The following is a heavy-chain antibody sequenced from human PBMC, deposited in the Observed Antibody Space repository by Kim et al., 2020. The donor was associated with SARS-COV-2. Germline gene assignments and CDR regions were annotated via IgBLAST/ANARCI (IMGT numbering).Heavy chain of an antibody. CDR2: INSRSNTI. Sequence: GGSLRLSCAASGFILRSYSMNWVRQAPGKGLEWISYINSRSNTIYYADSVKGRFTISRDNANNSLYLQMNSLRHDDTALYFCARDPYSDNPAGYFDSWGQGALVTVSS. CDR3: ARDPYSDNPAGYFDS. J-gene: IGHJ4*02. V-gene: IGHV3-48*02. CDR1: GFILRSYS. D-gene: IGHD4-4*01.